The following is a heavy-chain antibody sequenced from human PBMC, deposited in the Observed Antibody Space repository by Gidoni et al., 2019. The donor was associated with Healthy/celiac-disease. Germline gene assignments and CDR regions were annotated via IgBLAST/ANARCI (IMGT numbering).Heavy chain of an antibody. D-gene: IGHD3-10*01. CDR1: GFTFSSYG. J-gene: IGHJ6*02. CDR2: IWYDGSNK. V-gene: IGHV3-33*01. Sequence: QVQLVESGGGVVQPGRSLRLSCAASGFTFSSYGMHWVRQAPGKGLEWVAVIWYDGSNKYYADSVKGRFTISRDNSKNTLYLQMNSLRAEDTAVYYCARDRRGYYYYYGMDVWGQGTTVTVSS. CDR3: ARDRRGYYYYYGMDV.